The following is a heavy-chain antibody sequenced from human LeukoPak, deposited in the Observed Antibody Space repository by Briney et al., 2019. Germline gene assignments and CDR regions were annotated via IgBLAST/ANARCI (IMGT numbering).Heavy chain of an antibody. V-gene: IGHV4-39*02. CDR3: AREGSSWGDY. D-gene: IGHD6-13*01. Sequence: SETLSPTCTVSGGSISSSSYYWGWIRQPPGKGLEWIGSIYYSGSTYYNPSLKSRVTISVDTSKNQFSLKLSSVTAADTAVYYCAREGSSWGDYWGQGTLVTVSS. CDR1: GGSISSSSYY. J-gene: IGHJ4*02. CDR2: IYYSGST.